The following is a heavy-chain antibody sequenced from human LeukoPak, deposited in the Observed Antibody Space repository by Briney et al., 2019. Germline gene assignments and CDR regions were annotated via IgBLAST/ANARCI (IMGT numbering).Heavy chain of an antibody. Sequence: SETLSLTCTVSGGSISSSGKYGAWIRQPPGKGLEWMGSMFYSGTTYYNPSLKSRVTISVDTSKNQFSLKLSSVTAADTAVYYCARGVVIAPQTFDYWGQGTLVTVSS. J-gene: IGHJ4*02. D-gene: IGHD2-21*01. V-gene: IGHV4-39*07. CDR1: GGSISSSGKY. CDR2: MFYSGTT. CDR3: ARGVVIAPQTFDY.